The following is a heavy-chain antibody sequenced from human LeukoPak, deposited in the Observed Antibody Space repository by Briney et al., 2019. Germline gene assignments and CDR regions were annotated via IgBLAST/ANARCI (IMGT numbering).Heavy chain of an antibody. J-gene: IGHJ4*02. Sequence: ASVKVPCKASGYTFTTYYIHWVRQAPGQGLQWVGIFNPSGGSTNYAQKFQDRVTMTRDTSTSTVYMELSSLRSEDTAVYYCTRGDYEERFDYWGQGTLVTVSS. D-gene: IGHD4-17*01. CDR3: TRGDYEERFDY. CDR2: FNPSGGST. V-gene: IGHV1-46*03. CDR1: GYTFTTYY.